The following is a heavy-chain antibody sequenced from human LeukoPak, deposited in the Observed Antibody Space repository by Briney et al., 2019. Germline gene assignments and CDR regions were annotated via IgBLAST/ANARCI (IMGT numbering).Heavy chain of an antibody. CDR1: GGTFSSYA. V-gene: IGHV1-69*04. D-gene: IGHD3-22*01. Sequence: SVKVSCKASGGTFSSYAISWVRQAPGQGLEWMGRIIPIFGIANYAQKFQGRVTITADKSTSTAYMELSSLRSEDMAAYYCARDSTYYYDSSGYYYFDYWGQGTLVTVSS. CDR3: ARDSTYYYDSSGYYYFDY. CDR2: IIPIFGIA. J-gene: IGHJ4*02.